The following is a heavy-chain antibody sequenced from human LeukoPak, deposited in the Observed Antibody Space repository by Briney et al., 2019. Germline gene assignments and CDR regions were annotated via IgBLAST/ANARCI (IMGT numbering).Heavy chain of an antibody. D-gene: IGHD2-2*01. CDR3: ARRISTRRGETCSSTSYYFDY. CDR2: ISAYNGNT. CDR1: GYTFTSYG. Sequence: VASVKVSCKASGYTFTSYGISWVRQAPGQGLEWMGWISAYNGNTNYAQKLQGRVTMTTDTSTSTAYMELRSLRSDDTAVYYCARRISTRRGETCSSTSYYFDYWGQGTLVTVSS. J-gene: IGHJ4*02. V-gene: IGHV1-18*01.